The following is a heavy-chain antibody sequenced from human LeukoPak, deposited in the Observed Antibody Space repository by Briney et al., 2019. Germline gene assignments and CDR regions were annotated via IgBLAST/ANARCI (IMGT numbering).Heavy chain of an antibody. CDR3: ARGDSSSWYSAFDI. D-gene: IGHD6-13*01. J-gene: IGHJ3*02. CDR1: GFTFSSYE. V-gene: IGHV3-48*03. CDR2: ISSSGSTI. Sequence: PGGSLRLSCAASGFTFSSYEMNWVRQAPGKGLEWVSYISSSGSTIYYADSVKGRFTISRDNAKNSLYLQMNSLRAEDTAVYYCARGDSSSWYSAFDIWGQGTMVTVSS.